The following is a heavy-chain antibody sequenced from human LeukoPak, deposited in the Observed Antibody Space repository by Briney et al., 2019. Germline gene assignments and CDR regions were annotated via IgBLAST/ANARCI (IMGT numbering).Heavy chain of an antibody. V-gene: IGHV4-30-4*08. D-gene: IGHD3-22*01. Sequence: SETLSLTCTVSGGSISSGDYYWSWIRQPPGKGLEWIGYIYYSGSTYYNPSLKSRVTISIDTSKNQFALKLSSVTAADTAVYYCARRNTHYYDSSSYYVRPKAFDIWGQGTMVTVSS. J-gene: IGHJ3*02. CDR3: ARRNTHYYDSSSYYVRPKAFDI. CDR2: IYYSGST. CDR1: GGSISSGDYY.